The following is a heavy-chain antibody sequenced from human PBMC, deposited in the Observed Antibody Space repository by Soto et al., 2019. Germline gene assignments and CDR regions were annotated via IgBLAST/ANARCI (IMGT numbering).Heavy chain of an antibody. CDR1: GYTFTSYG. Sequence: QVQLVQSGAEVKKPGASVKVSCKASGYTFTSYGIIWVRQAPGQGLEWMGWISAYNGNTNYAQKLQGRATMTPDPSTSTADMELRTLRSDDTAVYYCARDLAAGTCDYWGQGTLVTVSS. V-gene: IGHV1-18*01. D-gene: IGHD6-13*01. J-gene: IGHJ4*02. CDR2: ISAYNGNT. CDR3: ARDLAAGTCDY.